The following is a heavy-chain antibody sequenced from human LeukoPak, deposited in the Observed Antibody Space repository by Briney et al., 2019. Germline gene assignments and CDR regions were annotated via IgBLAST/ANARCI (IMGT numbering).Heavy chain of an antibody. CDR3: ARGQESWLQIPLSD. D-gene: IGHD5-24*01. CDR2: ISAYNGNT. J-gene: IGHJ4*02. V-gene: IGHV1-18*01. Sequence: ASVKVSCKASGYTFTNFGISWVRQAPGQGLEWMGWISAYNGNTNYVQKFQGRVSMTTDTSTTTAYMELRSLRSDDTAVYYCARGQESWLQIPLSDWGQGTLVTVSS. CDR1: GYTFTNFG.